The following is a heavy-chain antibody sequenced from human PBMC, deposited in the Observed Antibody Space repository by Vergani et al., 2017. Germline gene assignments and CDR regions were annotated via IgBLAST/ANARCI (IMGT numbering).Heavy chain of an antibody. J-gene: IGHJ6*02. CDR2: MKEDGADK. Sequence: EVHLVESGGGLVQPGGSLRLSCVGSGFKLDEYWMSWVRQAPGKGLEWVADMKEDGADKKYVDSVKGRFTISRDNAKNSLFLQMNSLRAEDTAVYFCAKANPRNSGYDYLYYYHAMDVWGQGTTVTVSS. D-gene: IGHD5-12*01. CDR1: GFKLDEYW. V-gene: IGHV3-7*01. CDR3: AKANPRNSGYDYLYYYHAMDV.